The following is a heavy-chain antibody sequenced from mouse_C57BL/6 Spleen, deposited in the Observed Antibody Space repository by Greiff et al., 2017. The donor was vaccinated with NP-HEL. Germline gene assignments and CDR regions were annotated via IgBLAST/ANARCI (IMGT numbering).Heavy chain of an antibody. D-gene: IGHD2-3*01. CDR3: ARSVYDGYYVDYAMDY. J-gene: IGHJ4*01. V-gene: IGHV1-53*01. CDR1: GYTFTSYW. CDR2: INPSNGGT. Sequence: QVHVKQSGTELVKPGASVKLSCKASGYTFTSYWMHWVKQRPGQGLEWIGNINPSNGGTNYNEKFKSKATLTVDKSSSTAYMQLSSLTSEDSAVYYCARSVYDGYYVDYAMDYWGQGTSVTVSS.